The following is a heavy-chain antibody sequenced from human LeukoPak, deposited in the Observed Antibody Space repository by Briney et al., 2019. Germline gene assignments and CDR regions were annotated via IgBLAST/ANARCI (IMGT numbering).Heavy chain of an antibody. Sequence: KAGGSLRLSCAASGFTFSTYSMNWVRQAPGKGLEWVSSISSSGIYIYYADSVKGRFTISRDNAKNSLYLQMNSLRAEDTAVYYCAKGGSGWSRTVRWFDPWGQGTLVTVSS. V-gene: IGHV3-21*04. CDR3: AKGGSGWSRTVRWFDP. CDR1: GFTFSTYS. J-gene: IGHJ5*02. CDR2: ISSSGIYI. D-gene: IGHD6-19*01.